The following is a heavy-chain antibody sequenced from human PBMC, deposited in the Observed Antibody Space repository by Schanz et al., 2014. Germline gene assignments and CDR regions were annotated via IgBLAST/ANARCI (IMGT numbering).Heavy chain of an antibody. V-gene: IGHV3-11*01. CDR3: ARKVVATIGGYYDN. D-gene: IGHD5-12*01. J-gene: IGHJ4*02. CDR2: ISSGGTTT. CDR1: GFIFSDYY. Sequence: VHLLESGGGLVQPGGSLRLSCAASGFIFSDYYMAWIRQAPGKGPEYVSYISSGGTTTYHSDSVKGRFTISRDNAENTLFLQMNSLRAEDTAVYYCARKVVATIGGYYDNWGQGTLVIVSS.